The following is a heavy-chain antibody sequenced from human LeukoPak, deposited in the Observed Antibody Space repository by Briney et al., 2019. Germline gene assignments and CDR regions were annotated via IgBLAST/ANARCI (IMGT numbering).Heavy chain of an antibody. D-gene: IGHD6-19*01. CDR2: ISPSGGST. CDR1: RYTFTSNC. J-gene: IGHJ4*02. CDR3: ARGTGYSSSLRGDY. V-gene: IGHV1-46*01. Sequence: ASVKVSCKAFRYTFTSNCMHWVRQAPGQGPEWMGVISPSGGSTTYAQKFQGRVTLTRDMSTSTDYLELSSLRSEDTAVYYCARGTGYSSSLRGDYWGQGTLVTVSS.